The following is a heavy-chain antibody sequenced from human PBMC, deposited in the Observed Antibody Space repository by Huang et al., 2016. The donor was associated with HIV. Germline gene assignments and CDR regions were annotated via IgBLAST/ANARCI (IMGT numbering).Heavy chain of an antibody. J-gene: IGHJ3*02. CDR2: FDPEHGET. CDR3: ATGFDTYYDI. Sequence: QVQLVQSGAEVKKPGASVKVSCKVSGYTLAELSIHWVRQAPGKGVEWVGGFDPEHGETSYAQNFQGRVTMTEDKSTDTAYMELNSVRSEDTAVYDCATGFDTYYDIWGQGTMVIASS. D-gene: IGHD2-21*01. V-gene: IGHV1-24*01. CDR1: GYTLAELS.